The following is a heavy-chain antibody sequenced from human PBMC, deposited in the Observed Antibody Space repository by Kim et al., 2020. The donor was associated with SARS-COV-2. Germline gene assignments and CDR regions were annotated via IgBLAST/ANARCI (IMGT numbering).Heavy chain of an antibody. CDR1: GGSFSGYY. D-gene: IGHD3-22*01. Sequence: SETLSLTCAVYGGSFSGYYWSWIRQPPGKGLEWIGEINHSGSTNYNPSSKSRVTISVDTSKNQFSLKLSSVTAADTAVYYCARVRLLLLFYYYYAMDVWG. CDR3: ARVRLLLLFYYYYAMDV. J-gene: IGHJ6*01. CDR2: INHSGST. V-gene: IGHV4-34*01.